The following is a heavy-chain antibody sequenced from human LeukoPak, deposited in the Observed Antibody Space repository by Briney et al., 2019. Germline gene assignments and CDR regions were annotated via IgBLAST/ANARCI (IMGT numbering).Heavy chain of an antibody. CDR1: GFTVSSNY. D-gene: IGHD4-11*01. J-gene: IGHJ5*02. CDR2: IYSGGST. V-gene: IGHV3-53*01. Sequence: GGSLRLSCAASGFTVSSNYMSWVRQAPGKGLEWVSVIYSGGSTYYADSVKGRFTISRDNSKNTLYLQMNSLRAEDTAVYYCAGHQLSTVTQGWFDPWGQGTLVTVSS. CDR3: AGHQLSTVTQGWFDP.